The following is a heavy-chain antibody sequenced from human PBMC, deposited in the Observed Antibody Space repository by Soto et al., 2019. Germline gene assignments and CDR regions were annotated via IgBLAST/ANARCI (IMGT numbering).Heavy chain of an antibody. D-gene: IGHD6-19*01. V-gene: IGHV3-72*01. CDR1: GLIFSDYH. Sequence: EVQLVESGGGLVQPGGSLRLSCAASGLIFSDYHMDWVRQAPGKGLEWVGRIRRKANSYTTEYAASVKGRFTISRDDSKTALYLQMNRLNSEDSGVYYSAMLGGWSGGSSGMDVWGQGTTVTVSS. J-gene: IGHJ6*02. CDR3: AMLGGWSGGSSGMDV. CDR2: IRRKANSYTT.